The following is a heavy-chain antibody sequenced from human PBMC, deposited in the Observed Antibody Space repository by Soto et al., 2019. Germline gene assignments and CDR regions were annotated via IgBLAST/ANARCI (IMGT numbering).Heavy chain of an antibody. D-gene: IGHD2-21*01. Sequence: EVHLLESGGALVQPGGSLRLSCAASGFTFTRYAMSWVRQAPGKGLEWVSSISASGGGTYYADSVKGRFTISGDNSRNTLSLQMNSLRVEDTAIYYCAKDGYCGGDCYSEDHWGQGTLVTVSS. J-gene: IGHJ4*02. CDR1: GFTFTRYA. V-gene: IGHV3-23*01. CDR3: AKDGYCGGDCYSEDH. CDR2: ISASGGGT.